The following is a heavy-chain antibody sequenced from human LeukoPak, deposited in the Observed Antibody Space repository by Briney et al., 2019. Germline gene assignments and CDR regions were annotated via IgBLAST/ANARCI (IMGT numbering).Heavy chain of an antibody. CDR3: AKDIAAAGKRGFDP. D-gene: IGHD6-13*01. J-gene: IGHJ5*02. Sequence: AGGSLCLTCAVSGFSFNSHAMSWVCQAPGKGLELDSAISGCGGSTYYAESVKGRFTISRDKSKNTLYLQMNSLRAEDTAVYYCAKDIAAAGKRGFDPWGQGTLVTVSS. CDR2: ISGCGGST. CDR1: GFSFNSHA. V-gene: IGHV3-23*01.